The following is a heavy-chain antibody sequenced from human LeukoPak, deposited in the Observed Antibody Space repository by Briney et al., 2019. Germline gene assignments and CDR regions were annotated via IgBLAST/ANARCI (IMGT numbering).Heavy chain of an antibody. D-gene: IGHD3-16*02. V-gene: IGHV4-59*01. J-gene: IGHJ4*02. CDR2: ISYSGST. Sequence: PSETLSLTCTVSGGSISSYYWSWIRQPPGKGLEWIGYISYSGSTNYNPSLKSRVTISVDTSKNQLSPKLNSVTAADTAVYYCARYIWGSYPTFEDYWGQGSLVTVSS. CDR1: GGSISSYY. CDR3: ARYIWGSYPTFEDY.